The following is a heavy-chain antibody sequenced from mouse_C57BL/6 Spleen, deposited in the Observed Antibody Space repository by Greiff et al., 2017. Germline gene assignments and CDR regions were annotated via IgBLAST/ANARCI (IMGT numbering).Heavy chain of an antibody. D-gene: IGHD3-2*02. J-gene: IGHJ4*01. CDR1: GYSFTGYY. V-gene: IGHV1-42*01. CDR2: INPSTGGT. CDR3: ARVDSSGYEAMDY. Sequence: VQLQQSGPELVKPGASVKISCKASGYSFTGYYMNWVKQSPEKSLEWIGEINPSTGGTTYNQKFKATATLTVDNSSSTAYMQLKSLTSEDAAVYYCARVDSSGYEAMDYWGQGTSVTVSS.